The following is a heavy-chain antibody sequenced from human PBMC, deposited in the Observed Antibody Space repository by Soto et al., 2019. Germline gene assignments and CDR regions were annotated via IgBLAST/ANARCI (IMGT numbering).Heavy chain of an antibody. V-gene: IGHV3-74*01. CDR2: ISEDGLTT. CDR3: RRGPRRDSSATGTY. J-gene: IGHJ4*02. CDR1: GFSFSVYW. Sequence: GGSLRLSCSASGFSFSVYWMHWVRQTPGKGPVWVARISEDGLTTNYADSVQGRFIISRDDAKSTLHLQMNRLRVEDTAVYYSRRGPRRDSSATGTYWGQGTQVTASS. D-gene: IGHD3-10*01.